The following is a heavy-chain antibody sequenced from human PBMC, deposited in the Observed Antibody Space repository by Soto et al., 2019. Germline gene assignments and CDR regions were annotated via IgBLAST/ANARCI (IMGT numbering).Heavy chain of an antibody. D-gene: IGHD5-12*01. V-gene: IGHV1-8*01. CDR3: ARGRREMATIDPHYRLAG. CDR1: GYTFTSYD. Sequence: ASVKVSCKASGYTFTSYDINWVRQATGRGLEWMGWMNPNSGNTGYAQKFQGRVTMTRNTSISTAYMELSSLRSEDTAVYYCARGRREMATIDPHYRLAGRAQGTTVPVAS. J-gene: IGHJ6*02. CDR2: MNPNSGNT.